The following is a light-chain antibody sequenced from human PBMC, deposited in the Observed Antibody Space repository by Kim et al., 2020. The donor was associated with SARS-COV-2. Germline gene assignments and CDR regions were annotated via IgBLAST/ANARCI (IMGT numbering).Light chain of an antibody. Sequence: QSALTQPASVSGSPGQSITISCTGTSSDVGCYNYVSWYQQHPGKAPKLMIYDVSNRPSGVSNRFSGSKSGNTASLTISGLQAEDEADYYCCSYAGSSTFVVFGGGTQLTVL. J-gene: IGLJ2*01. V-gene: IGLV2-14*03. CDR2: DVS. CDR1: SSDVGCYNY. CDR3: CSYAGSSTFVV.